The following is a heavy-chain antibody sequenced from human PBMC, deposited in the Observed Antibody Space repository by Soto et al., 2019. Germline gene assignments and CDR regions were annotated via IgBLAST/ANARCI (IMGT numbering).Heavy chain of an antibody. CDR3: ARGGTSGWLKGAYDV. J-gene: IGHJ3*01. CDR2: IIPMFGIP. Sequence: QVQLVQSGAEVKKAGSSVKVSCKASGGTLSKHAITWVRQAPGQGLEWMGGIIPMFGIPNYPQTFQGRVTITADDSTNTSHMELNSLTSEDTAIYYCARGGTSGWLKGAYDVWGQGTMVTVSP. D-gene: IGHD6-19*01. CDR1: GGTLSKHA. V-gene: IGHV1-69*01.